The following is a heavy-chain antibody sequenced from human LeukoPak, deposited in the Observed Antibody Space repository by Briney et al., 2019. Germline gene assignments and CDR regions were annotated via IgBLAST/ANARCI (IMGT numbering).Heavy chain of an antibody. CDR3: ARGREITMIATRYYFDY. CDR2: INPNSGGT. V-gene: IGHV1-2*06. Sequence: ASVKVSCKASGYTFTGYYMHWVRQAPGQGLEWMGRINPNSGGTNYAQKFQGRVTITADESTSTAYMDLGSLRSEDTAVYYCARGREITMIATRYYFDYWGQGTLVTVSS. J-gene: IGHJ4*02. D-gene: IGHD3-22*01. CDR1: GYTFTGYY.